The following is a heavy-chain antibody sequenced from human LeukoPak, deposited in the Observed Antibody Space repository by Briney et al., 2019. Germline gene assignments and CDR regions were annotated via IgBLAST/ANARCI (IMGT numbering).Heavy chain of an antibody. CDR3: VRVRGYCSSTSCYGWWFDP. J-gene: IGHJ5*02. Sequence: ASVKVSCKASGYTFTSYDINWVRQATGQGLEWMGWMNPNSGNTGYAQKFQGRVTMTRSTSISTAYMELSSLRSEDTAVYYCVRVRGYCSSTSCYGWWFDPWGQGTLVTVSS. D-gene: IGHD2-2*01. CDR1: GYTFTSYD. CDR2: MNPNSGNT. V-gene: IGHV1-8*01.